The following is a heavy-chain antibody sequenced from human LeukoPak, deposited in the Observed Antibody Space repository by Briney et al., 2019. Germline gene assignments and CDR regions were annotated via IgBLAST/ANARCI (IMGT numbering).Heavy chain of an antibody. CDR3: AKGQAGDYVGVDY. CDR2: IWYAGSNK. Sequence: GRSLRLSCAASGFTFSSYGMHWVRQAPGKGLEGVAVIWYAGSNKYYADSVKGRFTISRDNSKNTLYLQMNSLRAEDTAVYYCAKGQAGDYVGVDYWGQGTLVTVSS. D-gene: IGHD4-17*01. CDR1: GFTFSSYG. V-gene: IGHV3-33*06. J-gene: IGHJ4*02.